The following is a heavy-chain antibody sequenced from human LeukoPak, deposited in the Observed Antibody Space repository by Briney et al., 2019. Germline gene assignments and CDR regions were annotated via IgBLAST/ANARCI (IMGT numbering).Heavy chain of an antibody. V-gene: IGHV3-7*01. CDR3: ARDSPGYGAYVS. Sequence: GGSLRLSCAASGFTFSTYWMTWVRQAPGKGLEWVANIKEDGSREYYVDSVKGRFPISRDNAKNSLYLQMDSLTAEDTAVYYCARDSPGYGAYVSWGQGTLVSVSS. CDR2: IKEDGSRE. J-gene: IGHJ1*01. D-gene: IGHD5-12*01. CDR1: GFTFSTYW.